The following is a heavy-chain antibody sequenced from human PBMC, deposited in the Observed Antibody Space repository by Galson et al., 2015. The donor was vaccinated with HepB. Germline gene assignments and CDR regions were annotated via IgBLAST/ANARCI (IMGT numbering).Heavy chain of an antibody. CDR2: ISGGGDST. CDR1: GFTFTSYA. Sequence: SLRLSCAVSGFTFTSYAMTWVRQAPGKGLEWVSGISGGGDSTYYADSVKGRFTIPRDNSKNTLYLQMNSLRAEDTAIYFCAKAWANIVVVPTALWTIGFDYWGQGTLVTASP. CDR3: AKAWANIVVVPTALWTIGFDY. V-gene: IGHV3-23*01. J-gene: IGHJ4*02. D-gene: IGHD2-2*01.